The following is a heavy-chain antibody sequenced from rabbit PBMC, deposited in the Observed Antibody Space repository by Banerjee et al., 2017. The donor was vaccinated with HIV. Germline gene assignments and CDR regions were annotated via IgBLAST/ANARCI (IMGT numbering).Heavy chain of an antibody. CDR2: IDSGSSGYT. V-gene: IGHV1S45*01. J-gene: IGHJ6*01. CDR1: GFSFGSNYY. D-gene: IGHD8-1*01. CDR3: ARDTGTSFSTYGMDL. Sequence: QEQLVESGGGLVQPEGSLTLTCTASGFSFGSNYYMCWVRQAPGRGLEWIACIDSGSSGYTYYATWATGRFTCSKTSSTTVTLQMTSLTAADTATYFCARDTGTSFSTYGMDLWGPGTLVTVS.